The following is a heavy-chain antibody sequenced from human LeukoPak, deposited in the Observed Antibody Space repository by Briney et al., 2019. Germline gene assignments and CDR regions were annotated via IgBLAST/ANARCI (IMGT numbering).Heavy chain of an antibody. J-gene: IGHJ4*02. Sequence: ASVKVSCKASGYTFTSYDISWVRQATGRGLEWMGWMNPNSGNTGYAQKFQGRVTMTRNTSISTAYMELSSLRSEDTAVYYCARDARSLAFDYWGQGTLVTVSS. CDR3: ARDARSLAFDY. CDR2: MNPNSGNT. V-gene: IGHV1-8*01. CDR1: GYTFTSYD. D-gene: IGHD2-8*01.